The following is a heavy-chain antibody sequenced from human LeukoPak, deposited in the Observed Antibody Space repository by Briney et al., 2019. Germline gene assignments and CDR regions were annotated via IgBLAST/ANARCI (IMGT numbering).Heavy chain of an antibody. CDR3: ARDSSDYYFDY. CDR1: GGSMNNYY. J-gene: IGHJ4*02. Sequence: SETLSLTCTVSGGSMNNYYWSWIRQPAGKGLEWIGQIYTSGTTNYNPSLRSRVTMSVDTSKNQFSLMLSSVTAADTAIYYCARDSSDYYFDYWGQGALVTVSS. CDR2: IYTSGTT. V-gene: IGHV4-4*07. D-gene: IGHD3-22*01.